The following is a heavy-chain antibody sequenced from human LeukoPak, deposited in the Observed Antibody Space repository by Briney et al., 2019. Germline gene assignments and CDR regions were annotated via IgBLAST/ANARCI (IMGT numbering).Heavy chain of an antibody. CDR2: IDTSGGT. CDR1: GGSISSGSDY. Sequence: SETLSLTCTVSGGSISSGSDYWSWIRQPAGTGLEWIGHIDTSGGTNYNPSLKSRVTISVDTSKNQFSLKLSSVTAADTAVYYCARFEVPAAMYIYWGQGTLVTVSS. D-gene: IGHD2-2*01. J-gene: IGHJ4*02. CDR3: ARFEVPAAMYIY. V-gene: IGHV4-61*09.